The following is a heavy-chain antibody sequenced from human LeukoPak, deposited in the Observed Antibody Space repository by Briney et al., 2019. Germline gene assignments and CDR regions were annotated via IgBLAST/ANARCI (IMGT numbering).Heavy chain of an antibody. CDR3: TSPGIDYSYC. CDR2: IKSKTDGGTA. Sequence: GGSLRLSCVASGFTFSNAWMNWVRQAPGKGLEWVGRIKSKTDGGTADYAAPVKGRSTISRDASKNTLYLQMNSLKTEDTAVYYCTSPGIDYSYCWGQGTLVTVSS. CDR1: GFTFSNAW. V-gene: IGHV3-15*07. D-gene: IGHD3-10*01. J-gene: IGHJ4*02.